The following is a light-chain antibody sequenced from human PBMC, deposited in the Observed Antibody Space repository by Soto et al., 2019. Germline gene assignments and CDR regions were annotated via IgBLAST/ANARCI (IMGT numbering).Light chain of an antibody. CDR2: DAS. CDR3: QHRSNWPLT. Sequence: EIVLTQSPATLSLSPGERATLSCRASQTISTYLAWYQQKPGQAPRLLISDASNRATGIPARFSGSGSGTDFMLTISSLEPEDFAVYYCQHRSNWPLTFGGGTKVEI. J-gene: IGKJ4*01. CDR1: QTISTY. V-gene: IGKV3-11*01.